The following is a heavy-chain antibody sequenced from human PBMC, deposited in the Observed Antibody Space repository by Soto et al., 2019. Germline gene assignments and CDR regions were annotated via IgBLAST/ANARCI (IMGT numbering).Heavy chain of an antibody. D-gene: IGHD6-13*01. J-gene: IGHJ4*02. Sequence: GASVKVSCKSSGYTFTSFYIHWVRQAPGQGLEWMAIINPSGGSTNYAQKFQGRVTLTRDTSTSTVYMDLSSLKSEDTAIYYCARNLEAADVWGQGTLVTVSS. V-gene: IGHV1-46*01. CDR1: GYTFTSFY. CDR2: INPSGGST. CDR3: ARNLEAADV.